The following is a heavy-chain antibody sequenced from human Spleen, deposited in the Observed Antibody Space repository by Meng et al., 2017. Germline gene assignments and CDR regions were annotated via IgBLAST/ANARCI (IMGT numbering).Heavy chain of an antibody. J-gene: IGHJ4*02. CDR1: GGSISSGGYY. D-gene: IGHD4-11*01. CDR2: IYYSGST. V-gene: IGHV4-31*03. Sequence: SETLSLTCTVSGGSISSGGYYWSWIRQHPGKGLEWIGHIYYSGSTYYNPSLKSRVTISVDTSKNQFSLKLSSVTAADSAVYYCARGPTTMAHDFDYWGQGTLVTVSS. CDR3: ARGPTTMAHDFDY.